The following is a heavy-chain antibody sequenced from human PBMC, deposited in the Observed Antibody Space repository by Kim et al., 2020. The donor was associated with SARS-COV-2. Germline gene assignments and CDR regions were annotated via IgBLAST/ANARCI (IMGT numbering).Heavy chain of an antibody. D-gene: IGHD2-2*01. Sequence: SETLSHTCTVSGGSISSSSYYWGWIRQPPGKGLEWIGSIYYSGSTYYNPSLKSRVTISVDTSKNQFSLKLSSVTAADTAVYYCASIVPATYYYYYGMDV. CDR2: IYYSGST. J-gene: IGHJ6*01. CDR3: ASIVPATYYYYYGMDV. V-gene: IGHV4-39*01. CDR1: GGSISSSSYY.